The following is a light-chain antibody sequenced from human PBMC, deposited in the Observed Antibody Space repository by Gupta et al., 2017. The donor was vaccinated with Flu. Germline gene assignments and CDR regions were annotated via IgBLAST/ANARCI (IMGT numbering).Light chain of an antibody. J-gene: IGKJ4*01. CDR1: QSVNSY. Sequence: EIVLTQSPATPSLSPGERGTLSCRASQSVNSYLAWYQQKPGQAPRLLIYDASNRATGIPARFSGSGSGTDFTLTISSLEPEDFAVYYCQQRSNCPLTFGGGTKVEIK. CDR2: DAS. V-gene: IGKV3-11*01. CDR3: QQRSNCPLT.